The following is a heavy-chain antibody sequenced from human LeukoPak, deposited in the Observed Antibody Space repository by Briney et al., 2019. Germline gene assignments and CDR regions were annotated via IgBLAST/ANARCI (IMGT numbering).Heavy chain of an antibody. Sequence: GGSLRLSCAASGFTFSSYAMSWVRQAPGKGLEWVAVIWYDGSNTHYADSVKGRFTISRDNSKNTLYLQMNSLRAEDTAIYYCAKDDTNWVPRDWGQGTLVTVSS. J-gene: IGHJ4*02. CDR3: AKDDTNWVPRD. CDR2: IWYDGSNT. D-gene: IGHD1-1*01. CDR1: GFTFSSYA. V-gene: IGHV3-33*06.